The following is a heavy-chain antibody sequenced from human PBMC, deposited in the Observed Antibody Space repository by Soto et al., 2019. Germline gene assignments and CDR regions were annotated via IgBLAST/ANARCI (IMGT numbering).Heavy chain of an antibody. J-gene: IGHJ6*03. CDR2: IYSGGST. V-gene: IGHV3-66*04. CDR1: GFTVSSNY. D-gene: IGHD6-13*01. Sequence: GGFLRLSCAASGFTVSSNYMSWVRQAPGKGLEWVSVIYSGGSTYYADSVKGRFTISRDNSKNTLYLQMNSLRAEDTAVYYCASQGSSWYSVYYYYYMDVWGKGTTVTVSS. CDR3: ASQGSSWYSVYYYYYMDV.